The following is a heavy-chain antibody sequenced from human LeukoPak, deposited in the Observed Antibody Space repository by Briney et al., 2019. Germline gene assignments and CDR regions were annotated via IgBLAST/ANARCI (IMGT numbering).Heavy chain of an antibody. CDR3: AGGSSVTSYYFDC. J-gene: IGHJ4*02. V-gene: IGHV3-21*06. D-gene: IGHD3-22*01. CDR1: GLSFNRYS. Sequence: GGSLRLSCAASGLSFNRYSMNWVRQAPGKGLEWISSISSSSGHIYYADSVRGRFTISRDNAQTSLYLQMNSLRAEDTAISFCAGGSSVTSYYFDCWGQGTLVTVSS. CDR2: ISSSSGHI.